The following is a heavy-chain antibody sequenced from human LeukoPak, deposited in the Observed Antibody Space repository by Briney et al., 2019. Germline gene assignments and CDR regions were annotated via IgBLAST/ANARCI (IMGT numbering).Heavy chain of an antibody. D-gene: IGHD3/OR15-3a*01. J-gene: IGHJ4*02. CDR1: GCSLSSGYY. V-gene: IGHV4-38-2*02. CDR2: IYHSGST. Sequence: PSETLSLTCTVSGCSLSSGYYWGWIRQPPGKGLEWIGSIYHSGSTYYNPSLKSRVTISVDTSKNQFSLKLSSVTAADTAVYWCARERSHIMIFGVAAPSYYFDYWGQGTLVTVSS. CDR3: ARERSHIMIFGVAAPSYYFDY.